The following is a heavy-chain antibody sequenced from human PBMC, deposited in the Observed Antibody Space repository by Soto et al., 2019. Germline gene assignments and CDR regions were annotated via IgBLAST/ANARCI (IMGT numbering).Heavy chain of an antibody. J-gene: IGHJ4*02. V-gene: IGHV5-10-1*01. Sequence: GESLKISCKGFGYSFTTFWIGWVRQMPGKGLEWMGRIDPSDSYTNYSPSFQGHVTISADKSISTAYLQWSSLKASDTAMYYCASHSSGTAPHYWGQGTLVTVSS. CDR2: IDPSDSYT. D-gene: IGHD6-19*01. CDR3: ASHSSGTAPHY. CDR1: GYSFTTFW.